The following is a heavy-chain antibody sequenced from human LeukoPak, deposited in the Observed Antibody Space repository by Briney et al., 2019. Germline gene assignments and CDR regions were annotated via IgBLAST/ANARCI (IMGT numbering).Heavy chain of an antibody. CDR3: ARNSSSWYSYYYYGMDV. Sequence: PSETLSLTCTVSGGSISSYFWSWIRQPPGKGLEWIGYIYYSGSTNYNPSLESRVTISVDTSKNQFSLKLSSVTAADTAVYYCARNSSSWYSYYYYGMDVWGQGTTVTVSS. V-gene: IGHV4-59*08. J-gene: IGHJ6*02. CDR1: GGSISSYF. CDR2: IYYSGST. D-gene: IGHD6-13*01.